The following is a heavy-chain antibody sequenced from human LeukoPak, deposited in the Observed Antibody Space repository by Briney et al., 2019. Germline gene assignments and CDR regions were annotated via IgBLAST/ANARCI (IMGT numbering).Heavy chain of an antibody. Sequence: SETLSLTCTVSGGSISSGSYYWDWIRQPPGKGPEWIGSIYYRGSTYHNPALKSRVTISVDTSKNQFSLKLSSVTAADTAVYYCARQGYYGSGYIDYWGQGTLVTVSS. V-gene: IGHV4-39*01. CDR3: ARQGYYGSGYIDY. J-gene: IGHJ4*02. D-gene: IGHD3-10*01. CDR2: IYYRGST. CDR1: GGSISSGSYY.